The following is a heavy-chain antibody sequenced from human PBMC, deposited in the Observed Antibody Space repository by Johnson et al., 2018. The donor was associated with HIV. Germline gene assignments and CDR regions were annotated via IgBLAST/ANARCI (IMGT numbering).Heavy chain of an antibody. J-gene: IGHJ3*02. CDR1: GFTFSSYA. D-gene: IGHD1-26*01. Sequence: VQLVESGGGVVQPGRSLRLSCAASGFTFSSYAMHWVRQAPGKGLEWVAVISYDGSNKYYADSVKGRFTISRDNSKNTLYLQMNRLRAEDTALYYCARFTERYSGSSIPHDAFDIWGQGTMVTVSS. V-gene: IGHV3-30-3*01. CDR2: ISYDGSNK. CDR3: ARFTERYSGSSIPHDAFDI.